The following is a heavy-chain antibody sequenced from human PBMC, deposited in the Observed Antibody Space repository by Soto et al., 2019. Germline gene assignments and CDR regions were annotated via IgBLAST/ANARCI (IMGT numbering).Heavy chain of an antibody. CDR1: GFTFSSYA. CDR2: ISYDGSNK. D-gene: IGHD3-3*01. J-gene: IGHJ6*02. CDR3: ARETYYDFWSGPYYGMDV. Sequence: QVQLVESGGGVVQPGRSLRLSCAASGFTFSSYAMHWVRQAPGKGLEWMAVISYDGSNKYYADSVKGRFTISRDNSKNTLYLQMNSLRAEDTAVYYCARETYYDFWSGPYYGMDVWGQGTKVTVSS. V-gene: IGHV3-30-3*01.